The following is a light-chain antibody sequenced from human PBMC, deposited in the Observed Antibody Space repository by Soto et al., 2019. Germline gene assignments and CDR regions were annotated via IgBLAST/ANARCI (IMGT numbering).Light chain of an antibody. V-gene: IGKV1-5*01. CDR1: QSINRW. CDR2: YAS. Sequence: IQMTQSPSTLSASVGDRVTITCRASQSINRWLAWYQQRPGKAPRLLIYYASTLETGVPSRFSGSESGTEFTLTINGLQPDDFATYYCQQYNSWWTFDQGTKVEMK. J-gene: IGKJ1*01. CDR3: QQYNSWWT.